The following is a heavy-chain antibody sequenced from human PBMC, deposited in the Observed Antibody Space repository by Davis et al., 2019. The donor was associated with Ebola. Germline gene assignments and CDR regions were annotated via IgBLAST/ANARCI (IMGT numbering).Heavy chain of an antibody. Sequence: MPSETLSLTCTVSGGSIRSYFWSWIRQPPGKGLEYIGYIYYTGSTNYIPSLKSRVTISVDTSKNQFSLRLTSVTAADTATYYCAGLRLVSFFAYWGQGALVTVSS. CDR2: IYYTGST. V-gene: IGHV4-59*08. CDR1: GGSIRSYF. J-gene: IGHJ4*02. D-gene: IGHD6-6*01. CDR3: AGLRLVSFFAY.